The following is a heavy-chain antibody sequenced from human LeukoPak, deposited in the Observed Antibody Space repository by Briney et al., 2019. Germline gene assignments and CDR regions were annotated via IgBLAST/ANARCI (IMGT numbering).Heavy chain of an antibody. CDR3: ARRGRQPKYYYYYYMDV. V-gene: IGHV4-34*01. Sequence: SETLSLTCAVYGGSFSGYYWSWIRQPPGKGLEWIGEINHSGSTNYNPSLKSRVTISVDTSKNQFSLKLSSVTAADTAVYYCARRGRQPKYYYYYYMDVWGKGTTVTVSS. CDR2: INHSGST. CDR1: GGSFSGYY. J-gene: IGHJ6*03. D-gene: IGHD3-10*01.